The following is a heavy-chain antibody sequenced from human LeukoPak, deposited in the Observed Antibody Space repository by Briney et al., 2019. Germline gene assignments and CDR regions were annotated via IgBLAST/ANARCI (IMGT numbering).Heavy chain of an antibody. CDR3: VRGVTYVDY. Sequence: GSLRLSCAASGFTFSSYGMHWVRQAPGKGLEWVAVIWYDGNNKYYADSVKGRFTISRDNSKNTLYLQMNSLRVDDTAVYYCVRGVTYVDYWGQGTLVTVSS. CDR2: IWYDGNNK. D-gene: IGHD3-10*01. CDR1: GFTFSSYG. V-gene: IGHV3-33*01. J-gene: IGHJ4*02.